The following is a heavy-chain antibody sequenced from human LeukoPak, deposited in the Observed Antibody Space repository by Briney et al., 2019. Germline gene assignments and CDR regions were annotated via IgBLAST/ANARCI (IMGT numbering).Heavy chain of an antibody. CDR1: ARSISSISYY. CDR3: ARRDQYFQH. Sequence: SETLSLACNVSARSISSISYYCGWIRQPPWRGLEWSGSIYYSGSPYYHPSLKSRIPITVGTSKNQFSLKLSSETAADTAVYYCARRDQYFQHWGQGTLVTVSS. J-gene: IGHJ1*01. CDR2: IYYSGSP. V-gene: IGHV4-39*01.